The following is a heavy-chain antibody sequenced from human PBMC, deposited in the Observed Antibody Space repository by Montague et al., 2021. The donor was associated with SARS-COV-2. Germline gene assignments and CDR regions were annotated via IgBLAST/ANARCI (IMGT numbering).Heavy chain of an antibody. J-gene: IGHJ3*02. CDR1: GDSISTYY. D-gene: IGHD3-22*01. CDR3: ARGGATYYYDTSGYVNAFDT. CDR2: IYYNGYT. Sequence: SETLSLTCTVSGDSISTYYWGWIRQPPGKGLEWIGYIYYNGYTNYNPSLKSRVTISVDTSKNQFSLRLSSVTAADTAVYFCARGGATYYYDTSGYVNAFDTWGQGTMVTISP. V-gene: IGHV4-59*01.